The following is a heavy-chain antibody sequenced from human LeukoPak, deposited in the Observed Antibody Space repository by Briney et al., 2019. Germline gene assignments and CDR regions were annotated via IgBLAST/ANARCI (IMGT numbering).Heavy chain of an antibody. CDR2: IYSGGST. CDR3: ARHGYSSSTPYNWFDP. D-gene: IGHD6-13*01. CDR1: GGSISSSSYY. Sequence: SETLSLTCTVSGGSISSSSYYWVWIRQPPGKRLEWIGSIYSGGSTYYNPSLKSRVTISVDTSKNHFSLKLSSVTAADTAVYYCARHGYSSSTPYNWFDPWGQGTPVTVSS. V-gene: IGHV4-39*01. J-gene: IGHJ5*02.